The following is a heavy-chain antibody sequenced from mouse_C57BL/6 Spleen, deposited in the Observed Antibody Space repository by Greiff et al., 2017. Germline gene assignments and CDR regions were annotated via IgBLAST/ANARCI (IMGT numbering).Heavy chain of an antibody. Sequence: QVQLQQPGAELVKPGASVKLSCKASGYTFTSYWMHWVKQRPGQGLEWIGMIHPNSGSTNYNEKFKSKVTLTVDKSSSTAYMQLSSLTSEDSAVYYCARWGTRAYFDYWGQGTTLTVSS. V-gene: IGHV1-64*01. CDR3: ARWGTRAYFDY. CDR2: IHPNSGST. CDR1: GYTFTSYW. J-gene: IGHJ2*01. D-gene: IGHD3-3*01.